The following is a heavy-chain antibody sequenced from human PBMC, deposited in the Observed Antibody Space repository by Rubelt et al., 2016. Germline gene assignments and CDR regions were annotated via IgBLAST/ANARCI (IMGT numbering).Heavy chain of an antibody. V-gene: IGHV1-3*01. Sequence: QVQLVQSGAEVKKPGASVKVSCKASGYTFTSYAMHWVRQAPGQRREWMGWLNAGNGHTTYSQKFQGRVTITRDKSASTAYWELGSLRAEDTAVYYGATIAVAGYHPATVLDYWGQGTLVTVSS. CDR1: GYTFTSYA. J-gene: IGHJ4*02. D-gene: IGHD6-19*01. CDR3: ATIAVAGYHPATVLDY. CDR2: LNAGNGHT.